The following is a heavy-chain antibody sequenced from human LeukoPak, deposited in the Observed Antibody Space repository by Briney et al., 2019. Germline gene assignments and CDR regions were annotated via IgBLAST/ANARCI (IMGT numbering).Heavy chain of an antibody. CDR2: IFPTGST. J-gene: IGHJ4*02. Sequence: PSQTLSLTCAVSGGSISTIGYSWRWIRRPPGKGLEWIGYIFPTGSTSYSPSLKSRVTISLDRSKNLFSMTLNSVTAADTAVYYCARMAGRTLDHWGQGTLVTVSS. CDR1: GGSISTIGYS. D-gene: IGHD1-7*01. V-gene: IGHV4-30-2*01. CDR3: ARMAGRTLDH.